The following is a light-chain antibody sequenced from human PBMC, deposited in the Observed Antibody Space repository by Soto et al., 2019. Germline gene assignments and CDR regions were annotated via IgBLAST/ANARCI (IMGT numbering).Light chain of an antibody. CDR2: GAS. Sequence: FVLTQSPDTLSLSLGERATLSCGASNRVVNDYLAWYQQRPGQAPRLLIFGASSRATGIPDRFSGSGSGTDFTLTISRLEPEDFAVYYGQCLTTFGQGTKLEMK. J-gene: IGKJ2*01. CDR1: NRVVNDY. CDR3: QCLTT. V-gene: IGKV3-20*01.